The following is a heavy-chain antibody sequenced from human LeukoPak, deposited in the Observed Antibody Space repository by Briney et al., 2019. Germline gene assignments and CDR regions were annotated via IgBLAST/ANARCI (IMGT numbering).Heavy chain of an antibody. CDR2: ISWDGGST. D-gene: IGHD3-10*01. CDR1: GFSFDDYA. V-gene: IGHV3-43D*03. Sequence: GGSLRLSCAASGFSFDDYAMHWVRQAPGKGLEWVSLISWDGGSTYYADSVKGRFTISRDNAKNSLYLQMNSLRAEDTAVYYCARGITMVRGVVGAYYYYMDVWGKGTTVTISS. J-gene: IGHJ6*03. CDR3: ARGITMVRGVVGAYYYYMDV.